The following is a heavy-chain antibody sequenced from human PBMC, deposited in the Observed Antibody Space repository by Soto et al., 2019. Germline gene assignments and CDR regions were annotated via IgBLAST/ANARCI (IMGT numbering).Heavy chain of an antibody. J-gene: IGHJ4*02. CDR3: ATYDVGTIIQDY. Sequence: KPSETLSLTCAIYGGSFSSHCRSWVRKPPGKGLEWIGEICPGGGPNYNPSLKSRVTVSADTSKNQFSLELDSLTAADTAVYYCATYDVGTIIQDYWGQGTLVTVSS. CDR1: GGSFSSHC. CDR2: ICPGGGP. D-gene: IGHD2-21*02. V-gene: IGHV4-34*01.